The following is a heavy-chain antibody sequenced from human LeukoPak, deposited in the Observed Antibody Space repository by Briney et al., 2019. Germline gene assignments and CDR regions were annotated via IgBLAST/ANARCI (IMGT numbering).Heavy chain of an antibody. D-gene: IGHD4-23*01. CDR1: GFTFSSYS. Sequence: TGGSLRLSCAASGFTFSSYSMNWVRQAPGKGLEWVLSISSSSNSYIYYADSVKGRFTISRDNAKNSLYLQMNSLRAEDTAVYYCARDQYYGGNGANFDYWGQGTLVTVSS. CDR3: ARDQYYGGNGANFDY. CDR2: ISSSSNSYI. J-gene: IGHJ4*02. V-gene: IGHV3-21*01.